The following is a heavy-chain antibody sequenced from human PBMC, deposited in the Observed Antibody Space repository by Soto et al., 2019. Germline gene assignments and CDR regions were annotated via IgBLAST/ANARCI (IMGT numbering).Heavy chain of an antibody. D-gene: IGHD6-13*01. J-gene: IGHJ6*02. CDR2: INHSGST. V-gene: IGHV4-34*01. Sequence: SETLSLTCAVYGGSFSGYYWSWIRQPPGKGLEWIGEINHSGSTNYNPSLKSRVTISVDTSKNQFSLKLSSVTAADTAVYYCARGVSYRSSSWYSFYYGMDVWGQGTTVTVSS. CDR1: GGSFSGYY. CDR3: ARGVSYRSSSWYSFYYGMDV.